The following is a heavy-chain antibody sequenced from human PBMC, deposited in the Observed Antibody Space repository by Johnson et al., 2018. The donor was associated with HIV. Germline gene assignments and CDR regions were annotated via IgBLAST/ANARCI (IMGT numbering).Heavy chain of an antibody. J-gene: IGHJ3*02. V-gene: IGHV3-20*04. CDR3: ARGGTMMVVVITYDAFDI. D-gene: IGHD3-22*01. CDR2: INWNGGST. Sequence: VQLVESGGGVVQPGRSLRLSCAASGFTFSSYGMSWVRQAPGKGLEWVSGINWNGGSTGYADSVKGRFTISRDNAKNSLYLQMNSLRAEDTAVYYCARGGTMMVVVITYDAFDIWGQGTMVTVSS. CDR1: GFTFSSYG.